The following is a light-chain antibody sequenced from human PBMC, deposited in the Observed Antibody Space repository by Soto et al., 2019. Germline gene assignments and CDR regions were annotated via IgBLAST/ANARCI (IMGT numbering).Light chain of an antibody. J-gene: IGLJ2*01. V-gene: IGLV1-40*01. CDR3: QSYDRSLSGVV. Sequence: QSVLTQPPSVSGAPGQRVTISCTGSSSNSGAGYDVHWYQKLPGTAAKLLIYNNNNRPSGVPDRFSGSKSGTSASLAITGLQAEDEADYYCQSYDRSLSGVVFGGGTKPTVL. CDR1: SSNSGAGYD. CDR2: NNN.